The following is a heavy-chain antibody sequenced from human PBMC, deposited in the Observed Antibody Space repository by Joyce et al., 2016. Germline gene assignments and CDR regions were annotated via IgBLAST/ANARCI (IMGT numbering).Heavy chain of an antibody. CDR2: LYYTGHP. CDR1: GGSY. J-gene: IGHJ6*02. CDR3: VRHLGSSYYYGVDV. D-gene: IGHD1-26*01. Sequence: QLNLQESGPRLVKPSETLSLSCSFSGGSYWGWIRHSPGQGLQWVGSLYYTGHPYYNPSLMSRLTLSLDTSKNQFSLRLRSLIASDTGTYYCVRHLGSSYYYGVDVWGHGTTVIVSS. V-gene: IGHV4-59*08.